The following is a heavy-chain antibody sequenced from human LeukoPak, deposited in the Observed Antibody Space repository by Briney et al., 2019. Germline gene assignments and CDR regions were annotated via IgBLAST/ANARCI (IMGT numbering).Heavy chain of an antibody. CDR3: ARDWDYDFWSGNY. V-gene: IGHV3-21*01. CDR2: IISSSSYI. Sequence: GALLLSFAAAGFTFSSYSMNWGRPAPGKGVEGGSSIISSSSYIYYSDSVKGRFTISRDNSKNSLYLQMNSLRAEDTAVYYCARDWDYDFWSGNYWGQGTLVTVSS. J-gene: IGHJ4*02. CDR1: GFTFSSYS. D-gene: IGHD3-3*01.